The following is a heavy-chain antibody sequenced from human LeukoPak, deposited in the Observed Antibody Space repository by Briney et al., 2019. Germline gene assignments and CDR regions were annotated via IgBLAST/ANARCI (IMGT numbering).Heavy chain of an antibody. CDR2: INHSGST. J-gene: IGHJ4*02. V-gene: IGHV4-34*01. CDR1: GGSFSGYY. CDR3: ARNGDYGDYGNYFDY. D-gene: IGHD4-17*01. Sequence: SETLSLTCAVYGGSFSGYYWSWIRQPPGKGLEWIGEINHSGSTNYNPSLKSRVTISVDTSKNQFSLKLSSVTAADTAVYYCARNGDYGDYGNYFDYWGQGTLVTVSS.